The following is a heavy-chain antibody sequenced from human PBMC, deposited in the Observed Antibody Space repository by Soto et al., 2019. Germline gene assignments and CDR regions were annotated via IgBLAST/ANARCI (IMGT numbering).Heavy chain of an antibody. CDR1: GGSFSGYY. Sequence: PSETLSLTCAVYGGSFSGYYWSWIRQPPGKGLEWIGEINHSGSTNYNPSLKSRVTISVDTSKNQFSLKLSSVTAADTAVYYCASRIQKNILLWLGELSRPRFDYWGQGTLVTVSS. CDR2: INHSGST. J-gene: IGHJ4*02. CDR3: ASRIQKNILLWLGELSRPRFDY. D-gene: IGHD3-10*01. V-gene: IGHV4-34*01.